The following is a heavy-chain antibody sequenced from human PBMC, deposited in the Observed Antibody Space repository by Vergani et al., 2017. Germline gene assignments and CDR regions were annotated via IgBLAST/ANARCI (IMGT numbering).Heavy chain of an antibody. D-gene: IGHD6-19*01. CDR2: IYPADSDT. CDR3: ARQVAVAGKWWGPYYYYGMDV. CDR1: EYSFGNYW. V-gene: IGHV5-51*01. Sequence: EVELVQSGPEMRKPGESLKISCKGSEYSFGNYWIGWVRQMPGKGLEWMGIIYPADSDTRYSPSFQGHVTISADKSISTAYLQWSSLKASDTAMYYCARQVAVAGKWWGPYYYYGMDVWGQGP. J-gene: IGHJ6*02.